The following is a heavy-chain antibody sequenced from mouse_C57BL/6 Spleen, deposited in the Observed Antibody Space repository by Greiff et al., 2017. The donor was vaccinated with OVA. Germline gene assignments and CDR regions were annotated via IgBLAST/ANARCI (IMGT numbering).Heavy chain of an antibody. CDR3: ARTVYDGFWYFDV. J-gene: IGHJ1*03. CDR1: GYSFTSYY. CDR2: IYPGSGNT. V-gene: IGHV1-66*01. D-gene: IGHD2-3*01. Sequence: QVQLKQSGPELVKPGASVKISCKASGYSFTSYYIHWVKQRPGQGLEWIGWIYPGSGNTKYNEKFKGKATLTADTSSSTAYMQLSSLTSEDSAVYYCARTVYDGFWYFDVWGTGTTVTVSS.